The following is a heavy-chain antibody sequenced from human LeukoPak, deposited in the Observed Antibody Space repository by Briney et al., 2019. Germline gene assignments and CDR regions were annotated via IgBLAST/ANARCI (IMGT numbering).Heavy chain of an antibody. CDR3: AKESVPYSGSYTT. J-gene: IGHJ5*02. V-gene: IGHV1-46*01. D-gene: IGHD1-26*01. Sequence: ASVKVSCKASGGTFSSYAISWVRQAPGQGLEWMGRINPSGGSTSYAQKFQGRVTMTRDTSTSTVYMELSSLRSEDTAVYYCAKESVPYSGSYTTWGQGTLVTVSS. CDR2: INPSGGST. CDR1: GGTFSSYA.